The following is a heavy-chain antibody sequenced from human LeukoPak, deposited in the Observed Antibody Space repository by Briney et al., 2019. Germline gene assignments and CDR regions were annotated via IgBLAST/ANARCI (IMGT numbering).Heavy chain of an antibody. CDR1: GGSISSYY. Sequence: SETLSLTCTVSGGSISSYYWSWIRQPPGKGLEWIGYIYHSGSTNYNPSLKSRVTISVDTSKNQFSLKLSSVTAADTAVYYCARGGIGIQLWYAFDIWGQGTMVTVSS. V-gene: IGHV4-59*01. CDR3: ARGGIGIQLWYAFDI. J-gene: IGHJ3*02. CDR2: IYHSGST. D-gene: IGHD5-18*01.